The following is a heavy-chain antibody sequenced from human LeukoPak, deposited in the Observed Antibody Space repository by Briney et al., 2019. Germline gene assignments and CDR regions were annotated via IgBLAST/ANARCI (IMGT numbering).Heavy chain of an antibody. CDR2: ISYDGGNK. V-gene: IGHV3-30*18. J-gene: IGHJ4*02. Sequence: PGGSLRLSCAASGFTFSSYGMHWVRQAPGKGLEWVAVISYDGGNKFYADSVKGRFTISRDNSKNTLYLQMNSLRAEDTAVYYCAKVVLNYDYDSSGYLDYWGQGTLVTVSS. D-gene: IGHD3-22*01. CDR3: AKVVLNYDYDSSGYLDY. CDR1: GFTFSSYG.